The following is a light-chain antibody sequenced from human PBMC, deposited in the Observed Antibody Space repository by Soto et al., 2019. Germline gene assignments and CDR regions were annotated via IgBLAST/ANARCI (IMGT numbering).Light chain of an antibody. V-gene: IGKV1-5*01. Sequence: DIPMTQSPSPLSASVGDRVIITCRASQTIRTRLAWYQQKPGKAPRLLIYGASTLDSRVPSRFSGGGSGTDFTLTISSLQPDDFATYYCQQYNSFSRTFGQGTKVEI. CDR3: QQYNSFSRT. CDR2: GAS. CDR1: QTIRTR. J-gene: IGKJ1*01.